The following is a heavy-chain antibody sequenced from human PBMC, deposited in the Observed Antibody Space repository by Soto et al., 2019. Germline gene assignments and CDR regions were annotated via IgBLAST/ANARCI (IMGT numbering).Heavy chain of an antibody. Sequence: SETLSLTCAVYGGSFSGYYWSWIRQPPGKGLEWIGEINHSGSTNYNPSLKSRVTISVDTSKNQFSLKLSSVTAADTAVYYCARGAAGYYYYYGMDVWGQGTTVTSP. CDR1: GGSFSGYY. CDR2: INHSGST. CDR3: ARGAAGYYYYYGMDV. J-gene: IGHJ6*02. V-gene: IGHV4-34*01. D-gene: IGHD6-13*01.